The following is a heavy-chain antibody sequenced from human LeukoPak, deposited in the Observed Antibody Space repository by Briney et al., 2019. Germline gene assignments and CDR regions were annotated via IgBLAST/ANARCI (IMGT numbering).Heavy chain of an antibody. V-gene: IGHV1-69*13. Sequence: SVKVSCKASGYTFTDYVHWVRQAPRQGLGWMGGIIPVFGTSNYAQKFQGRVTITADESTRTAYMELSSLRSEDTAVYYCARVTGGRYCSTTSCYMRGWFDPWGQGTLVTVSS. D-gene: IGHD2-2*02. CDR2: IIPVFGTS. CDR1: GYTFTDY. CDR3: ARVTGGRYCSTTSCYMRGWFDP. J-gene: IGHJ5*02.